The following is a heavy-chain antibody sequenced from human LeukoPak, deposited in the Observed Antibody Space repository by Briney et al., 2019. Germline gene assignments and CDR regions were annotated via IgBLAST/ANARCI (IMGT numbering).Heavy chain of an antibody. CDR1: GFTFSSYS. CDR2: LSSSSRYI. D-gene: IGHD2-15*01. CDR3: ARCLWEIVKGGANWCDP. J-gene: IGHJ5*02. V-gene: IGHV3-21*01. Sequence: GGSLRLSCAASGFTFSSYSMNWVRQAPGKGLEWVSYLSSSSRYIYYADSEKGRFTISRDNVKNSRYLQMNSLRAEHTAVYHGARCLWEIVKGGANWCDPWGQGTLVTVSS.